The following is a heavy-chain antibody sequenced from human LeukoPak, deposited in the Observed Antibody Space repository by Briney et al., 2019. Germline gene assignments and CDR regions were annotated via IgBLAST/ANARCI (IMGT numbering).Heavy chain of an antibody. CDR3: ARDLRVTMVRGVAYYYYYGMDV. Sequence: SETLSLTCTVSGGSISSYCWSWIRQPAGKGLEWIGRIYNSGSTNYNPSLKSRVTMSVDTSKNQFSLKLSSVTAADTAVYYCARDLRVTMVRGVAYYYYYGMDVWGQGTTVTVSS. CDR1: GGSISSYC. J-gene: IGHJ6*02. CDR2: IYNSGST. D-gene: IGHD3-10*01. V-gene: IGHV4-4*07.